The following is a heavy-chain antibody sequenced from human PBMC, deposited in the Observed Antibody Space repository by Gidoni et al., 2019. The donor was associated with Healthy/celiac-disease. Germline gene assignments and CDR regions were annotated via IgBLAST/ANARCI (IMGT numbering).Heavy chain of an antibody. V-gene: IGHV3-9*01. CDR2: ISWNSGSI. CDR1: GFTFDDYA. Sequence: EVQLVESGGGLVQPGRSLRLSCAASGFTFDDYAMHWVRQAPGKGLEWVSGISWNSGSIGYADSVKGRFTISRDNAKNSLYLQMNSLRAEDTALYYCAKDNSSGWPWYFDLWGRGTLVTVSS. CDR3: AKDNSSGWPWYFDL. J-gene: IGHJ2*01. D-gene: IGHD6-19*01.